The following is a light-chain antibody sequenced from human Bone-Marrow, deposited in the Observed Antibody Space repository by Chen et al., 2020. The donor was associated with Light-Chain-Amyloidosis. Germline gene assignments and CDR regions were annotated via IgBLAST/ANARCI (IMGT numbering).Light chain of an antibody. V-gene: IGLV3-21*02. CDR2: DDS. CDR3: QVWDRSSDRPL. CDR1: NIGSTS. Sequence: SYVLTQPSSVSVAPGQTATIACGGNNIGSTSVHWYQQTPGQAPLLVVYDDSERPSGIPERLSGSNSGNTATLTIRRVEAGDEADYYCQVWDRSSDRPLFGGGTKLTVL. J-gene: IGLJ3*02.